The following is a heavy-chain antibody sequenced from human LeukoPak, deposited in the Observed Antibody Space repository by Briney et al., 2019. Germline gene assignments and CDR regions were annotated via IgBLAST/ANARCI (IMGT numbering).Heavy chain of an antibody. Sequence: GSLRLSCAASGFSLSSYAMSWVRQAPGKGLEWIGEINHSGSTNYNPSLKSRVTISVDTSKNQFSLKLSSVTAADTAVYYCARAPYYDFWSGSNWFDPWGQGTLVTVSS. CDR3: ARAPYYDFWSGSNWFDP. V-gene: IGHV4-34*01. CDR1: GFSLSSYA. CDR2: INHSGST. D-gene: IGHD3-3*01. J-gene: IGHJ5*02.